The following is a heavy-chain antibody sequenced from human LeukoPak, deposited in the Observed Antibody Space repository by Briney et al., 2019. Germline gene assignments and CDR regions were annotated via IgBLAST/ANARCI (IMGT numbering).Heavy chain of an antibody. J-gene: IGHJ4*02. V-gene: IGHV3-48*01. Sequence: PGGSLRLSCAASGFTFSDYHINWVRQAPGKGLEWLSYISSTSTSMNYADSVRGRFAISRDNAKNSLYLQMNSLRAEDTAVYYCARGAYYYEDWGQGTLVTVSS. CDR1: GFTFSDYH. CDR2: ISSTSTSM. D-gene: IGHD3-22*01. CDR3: ARGAYYYED.